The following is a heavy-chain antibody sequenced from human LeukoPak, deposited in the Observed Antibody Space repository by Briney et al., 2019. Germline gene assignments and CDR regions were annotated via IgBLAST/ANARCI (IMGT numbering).Heavy chain of an antibody. Sequence: GGSLRLSCAASGSTFSSYAMSWVRQAPGKGLEWVSAISGSGGSTYYADSVKGRFTISRDNSKNTLYLQMNSLRAEDTAVYYCAKVPPYYDILTGYPDYWGQGTLVTVSS. V-gene: IGHV3-23*01. CDR2: ISGSGGST. CDR3: AKVPPYYDILTGYPDY. D-gene: IGHD3-9*01. J-gene: IGHJ4*02. CDR1: GSTFSSYA.